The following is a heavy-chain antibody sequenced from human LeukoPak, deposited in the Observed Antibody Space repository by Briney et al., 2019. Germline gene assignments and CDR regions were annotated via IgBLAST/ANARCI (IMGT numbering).Heavy chain of an antibody. V-gene: IGHV3-23*01. CDR2: INDRGTGT. D-gene: IGHD5-18*01. J-gene: IGHJ6*03. CDR1: GFTFSKYA. Sequence: PGGSLRLSCAASGFTFSKYAMSWVRQAPGKGLEWVSTINDRGTGTYYADSVKGRFTISRDNSKNTLSLPMNSLRGEDTAVYYCAKVLETAVGPYMGYHYYMDVWGKGTTVTVSS. CDR3: AKVLETAVGPYMGYHYYMDV.